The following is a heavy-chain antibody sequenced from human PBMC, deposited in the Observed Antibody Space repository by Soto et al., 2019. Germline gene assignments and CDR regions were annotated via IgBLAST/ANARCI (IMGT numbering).Heavy chain of an antibody. CDR3: AKDVHREWLRLFGSFDH. Sequence: GGSLRLSCAASGFTFSSYGMHWVRQAPGKGLEWVAVISYDGSNKYYADSVKGRFTISRDNSKNTLYLQMISLRAEDTALYYCAKDVHREWLRLFGSFDHWGQGTLVTVSS. V-gene: IGHV3-30*18. CDR2: ISYDGSNK. CDR1: GFTFSSYG. J-gene: IGHJ4*02. D-gene: IGHD5-12*01.